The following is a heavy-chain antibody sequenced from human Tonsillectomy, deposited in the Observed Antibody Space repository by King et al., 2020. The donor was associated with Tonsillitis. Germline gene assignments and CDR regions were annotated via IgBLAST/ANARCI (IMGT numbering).Heavy chain of an antibody. CDR1: GFTFSSYA. D-gene: IGHD3-10*01. V-gene: IGHV3-30-3*01. J-gene: IGHJ6*03. CDR2: ISYDGSNK. Sequence: VQLVESGGGVVQPGRSLRLSCAASGFTFSSYAMHWVRQAPGKGLEWVAIISYDGSNKYFADSVKGRFTISRDNSKNTLYLQLNSLRAEDTAVDYCARVGETYYYGSGSAIRYYYYYMDVWGKGTTVTVSS. CDR3: ARVGETYYYGSGSAIRYYYYYMDV.